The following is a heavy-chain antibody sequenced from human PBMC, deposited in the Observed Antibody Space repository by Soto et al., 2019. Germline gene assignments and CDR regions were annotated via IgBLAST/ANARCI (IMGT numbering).Heavy chain of an antibody. CDR2: IYYSGST. CDR3: ATELNYYGSGSQEAIDI. V-gene: IGHV4-30-4*01. Sequence: PSETLSLTCTVSGGSISSGDYYWSWIRQPPGKGLEWIGYIYYSGSTYYNPSLKSRVTISVDTSKNQFSLKLSSVTAADTAVYYCATELNYYGSGSQEAIDIWGQGTMVTVSS. J-gene: IGHJ3*02. CDR1: GGSISSGDYY. D-gene: IGHD3-10*01.